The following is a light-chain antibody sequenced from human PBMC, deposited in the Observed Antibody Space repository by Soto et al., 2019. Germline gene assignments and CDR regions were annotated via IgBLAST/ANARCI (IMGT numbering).Light chain of an antibody. V-gene: IGKV1-5*01. Sequence: DIQMTQSPSTLSASVGDRVTITCRASQSISVYLAWYQQRPREAPKLLIYGGSSLESGVPSRFSGSGSGTESTLTITSLQPTVFAIFYCHHYATSSPSFAQGTKLEI. CDR1: QSISVY. CDR3: HHYATSSPS. CDR2: GGS. J-gene: IGKJ2*01.